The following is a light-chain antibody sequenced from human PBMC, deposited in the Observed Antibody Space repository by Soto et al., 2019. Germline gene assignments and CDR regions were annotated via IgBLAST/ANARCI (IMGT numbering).Light chain of an antibody. CDR2: DVS. CDR3: SXYTSSSTSCV. J-gene: IGLJ1*01. Sequence: QSALTQPASVSGSPGQSITISCTGSSSDVGGYDYVSWYQQHPGKPPKLMIYDVSNRPSGVSDRFSGSKSGNTASLTVSGXXXXXXXXXXCSXYTSSSTSCVFGTGTKLTVL. V-gene: IGLV2-14*01. CDR1: SSDVGGYDY.